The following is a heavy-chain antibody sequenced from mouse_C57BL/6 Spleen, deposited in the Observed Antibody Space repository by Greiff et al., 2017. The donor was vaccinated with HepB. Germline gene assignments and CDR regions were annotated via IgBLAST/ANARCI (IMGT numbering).Heavy chain of an antibody. CDR2: IYPRSGNT. Sequence: QVQLQQSGAELARPGASVKLSCKASGYTFTSYGISWVKQRTGQGLEWIGEIYPRSGNTYYNEKFKGKATLTADKASSTAYMELRSLTSEDSAVYFCARYDYSPFAYWGQGALVTVSA. J-gene: IGHJ3*01. V-gene: IGHV1-81*01. CDR3: ARYDYSPFAY. D-gene: IGHD2-12*01. CDR1: GYTFTSYG.